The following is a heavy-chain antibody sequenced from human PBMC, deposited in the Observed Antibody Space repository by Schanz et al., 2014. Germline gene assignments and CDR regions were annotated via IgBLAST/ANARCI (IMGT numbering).Heavy chain of an antibody. CDR3: ARHSGYYYYYGMDV. CDR1: GFTFRNAW. Sequence: VQLVESGGGLVKPGGSLTLSCAASGFTFRNAWMTWVRQAPGKGLEWIGSIYYSGSTYYNPSLKSRVTISVDTSKNQFSRKLSSVTAADTAVYYCARHSGYYYYYGMDVWGQGTTVTVSS. J-gene: IGHJ6*02. V-gene: IGHV4-59*05. CDR2: IYYSGST.